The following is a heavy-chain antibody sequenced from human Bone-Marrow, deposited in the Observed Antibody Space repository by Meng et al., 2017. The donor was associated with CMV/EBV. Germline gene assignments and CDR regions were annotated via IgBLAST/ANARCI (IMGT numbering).Heavy chain of an antibody. V-gene: IGHV1-69*05. CDR1: GGTFSSYA. Sequence: SVKVSCKASGGTFSSYAISWVRQAPGQGLEWMGGIIPIFGTANYAQKFQGRVTITTDESTSPAYMELSSLRSEDTAVYYCARGMVRGQGAYGMDVLGQGTTVTVPS. CDR3: ARGMVRGQGAYGMDV. J-gene: IGHJ6*02. D-gene: IGHD3-10*01. CDR2: IIPIFGTA.